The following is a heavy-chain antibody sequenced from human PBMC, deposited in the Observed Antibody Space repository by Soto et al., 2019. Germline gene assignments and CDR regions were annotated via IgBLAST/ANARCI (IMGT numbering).Heavy chain of an antibody. CDR1: GGSFSGYY. V-gene: IGHV4-34*01. D-gene: IGHD6-13*01. CDR3: AGPIIAAAGRNYYYYGMDV. Sequence: PSETLSLTCAVYGGSFSGYYWSWIRQPPGKGLEWIGEINHSGSTNYNPSLKSRVTISVDTSKNQFSLKLSSVTAADTAVYYCAGPIIAAAGRNYYYYGMDVWGQGTTVPVSS. CDR2: INHSGST. J-gene: IGHJ6*02.